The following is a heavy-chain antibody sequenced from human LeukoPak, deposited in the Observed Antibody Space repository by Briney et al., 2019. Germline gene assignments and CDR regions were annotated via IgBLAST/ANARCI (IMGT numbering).Heavy chain of an antibody. CDR1: GVMFSGYW. D-gene: IGHD3-16*01. J-gene: IGHJ4*02. CDR3: ASDGGPFDH. V-gene: IGHV3-7*01. Sequence: GGSLRLSCTASGVMFSGYWMSWVRQAPGKGLEWVANIKQHGTEKYYVDSVKGRFTISRDDAKKSVYLQMNSLRAEDTAVYYCASDGGPFDHWGQGILVTVAS. CDR2: IKQHGTEK.